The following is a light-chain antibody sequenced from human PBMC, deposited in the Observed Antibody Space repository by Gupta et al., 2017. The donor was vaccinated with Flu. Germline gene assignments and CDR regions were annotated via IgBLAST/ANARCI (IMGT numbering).Light chain of an antibody. J-gene: IGKJ5*01. CDR2: AAS. V-gene: IGKV1-39*01. CDR3: QQSYTTPSIT. Sequence: SSLSASVGDRVTITCRASQSISSYLNWYQQKPVKAPKLLIYAASSLQSGVPSRFSGSGSGTDFTLTISSLQPEDFATFYCQQSYTTPSITFGQGTRLEIK. CDR1: QSISSY.